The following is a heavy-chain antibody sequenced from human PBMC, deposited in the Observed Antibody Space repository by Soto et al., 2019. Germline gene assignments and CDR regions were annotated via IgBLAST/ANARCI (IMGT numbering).Heavy chain of an antibody. CDR3: ARVYPSDTRYGYVGNNWFDP. CDR1: GSTFSNYT. J-gene: IGHJ5*02. CDR2: INPSGGST. Sequence: QVQLVQSGAEVKKPGSSVKVSCKTSGSTFSNYTISWVRQAPGQGLEWMGIINPSGGSTSYAQKFQGRVTMTRDTSTSTVYMELSSLRSEDTAVYYCARVYPSDTRYGYVGNNWFDPWGQGTLVTVSS. V-gene: IGHV1-46*03. D-gene: IGHD5-18*01.